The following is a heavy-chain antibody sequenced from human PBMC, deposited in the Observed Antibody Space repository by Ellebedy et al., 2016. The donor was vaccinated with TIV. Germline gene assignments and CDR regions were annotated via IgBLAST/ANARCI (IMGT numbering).Heavy chain of an antibody. D-gene: IGHD6-19*01. Sequence: ASVKVSXKASGYTFTSYDINWVRQATGQGLEWMGWMNPNSGNTGYAQKFQGRVTMTRNTSISTAYMELSSLRSEDTAVYYCARGRIGAAGTWVDYWGQGTLVTVSS. J-gene: IGHJ4*02. CDR1: GYTFTSYD. CDR3: ARGRIGAAGTWVDY. V-gene: IGHV1-8*01. CDR2: MNPNSGNT.